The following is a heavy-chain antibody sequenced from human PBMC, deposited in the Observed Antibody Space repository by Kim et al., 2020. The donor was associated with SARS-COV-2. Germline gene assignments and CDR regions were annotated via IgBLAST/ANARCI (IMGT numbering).Heavy chain of an antibody. D-gene: IGHD1-26*01. CDR2: IYSGGST. V-gene: IGHV4-39*01. CDR1: GGSISSGTYY. J-gene: IGHJ4*02. CDR3: ARQTGYSGSFLHY. Sequence: SETLSLTCSVSGGSISSGTYYWGWIPQPPGKGLEWIGNIYSGGSTYYNPSLENRGTISVDTSQNQFSLKLSSVTAADTAVYYCARQTGYSGSFLHYWGQGTLVTVSS.